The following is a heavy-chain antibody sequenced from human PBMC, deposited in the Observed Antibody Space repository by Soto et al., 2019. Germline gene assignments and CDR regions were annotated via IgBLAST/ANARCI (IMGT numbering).Heavy chain of an antibody. CDR3: ASASNGDHEYFQS. J-gene: IGHJ1*01. D-gene: IGHD4-17*01. CDR1: GFTKFSFSDSW. Sequence: GGSLRLSCAASGFTKFSFSDSWMHWVRQAPGKGPVWISRIRPDGSNADYADSVRGRFTMSRDNAKETLHLQMSALGADDTAVYFCASASNGDHEYFQSWGQGTLVTVSS. CDR2: IRPDGSNA. V-gene: IGHV3-74*01.